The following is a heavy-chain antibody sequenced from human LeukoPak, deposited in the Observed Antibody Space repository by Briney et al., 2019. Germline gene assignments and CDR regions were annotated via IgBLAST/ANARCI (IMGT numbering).Heavy chain of an antibody. Sequence: GGSLRLSCAASGFTFSSYAMSWVRQAPGKGLEWVSAISGSGGSTYYADSVKGRFTISRDNSRNTLYLQMNSLRAEDTAVYYCAKALFYDSSGYYGYWGQGTLVTVSS. J-gene: IGHJ4*02. V-gene: IGHV3-23*01. CDR3: AKALFYDSSGYYGY. CDR2: ISGSGGST. CDR1: GFTFSSYA. D-gene: IGHD3-22*01.